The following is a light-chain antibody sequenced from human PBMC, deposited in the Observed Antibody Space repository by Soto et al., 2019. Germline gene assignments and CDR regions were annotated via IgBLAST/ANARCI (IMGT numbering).Light chain of an antibody. CDR3: AAWDNSLNGPNYV. Sequence: QSVLTQPPSASGTPGQRVTISCSVGSSNIGSNTVDWYQQLPETAPKLLMYSNNQRPSGVPDRFSGSKSGTSASLAISGLQSEDEADYYCAAWDNSLNGPNYVFGTGTKVTVL. J-gene: IGLJ1*01. CDR1: SSNIGSNT. CDR2: SNN. V-gene: IGLV1-44*01.